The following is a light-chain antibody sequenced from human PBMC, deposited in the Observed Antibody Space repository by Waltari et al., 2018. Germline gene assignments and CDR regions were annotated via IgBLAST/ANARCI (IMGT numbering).Light chain of an antibody. V-gene: IGLV1-47*01. J-gene: IGLJ3*02. CDR1: SSNSESNS. CDR2: KKN. CDR3: GTWDDSLSRPV. Sequence: QSVLTQPPSASGTPGQRVPISCSGSSSNSESNSVHWYQQFPGTAPNVLMFKKNQRPSGVSDRFSASKSGASASLAISGLRSDDEADYYCGTWDDSLSRPVFGGGTKLTVL.